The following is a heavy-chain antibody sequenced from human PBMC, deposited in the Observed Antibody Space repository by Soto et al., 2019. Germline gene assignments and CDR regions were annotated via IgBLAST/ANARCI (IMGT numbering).Heavy chain of an antibody. CDR3: ARQNYYGSGSYYIDYYYYGMDV. Sequence: SVKVSCKASGGTFSSYAISWVRQAPGQGLEWMGGIIPIFGTANYAQKFQGRVTITADESTSTAYMELSSLRSEDTAVYYCARQNYYGSGSYYIDYYYYGMDVWGQGTTVTVSS. V-gene: IGHV1-69*13. CDR1: GGTFSSYA. D-gene: IGHD3-10*01. CDR2: IIPIFGTA. J-gene: IGHJ6*02.